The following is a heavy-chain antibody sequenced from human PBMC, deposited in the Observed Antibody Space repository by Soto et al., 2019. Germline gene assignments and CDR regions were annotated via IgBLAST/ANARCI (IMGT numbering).Heavy chain of an antibody. J-gene: IGHJ4*02. CDR1: GFTFSVYA. D-gene: IGHD3-9*01. CDR2: ISGSGDTT. CDR3: AKFDWFPIGY. V-gene: IGHV3-23*01. Sequence: EVHLLESGGGLVQPGGSLRLSCAASGFTFSVYAIYWVRQAPGKGLEWVSGISGSGDTTHYAESVKGRFTTSRDNSKNTVYLQMNSLRVEDTALYYCAKFDWFPIGYWGQGTLVTVSS.